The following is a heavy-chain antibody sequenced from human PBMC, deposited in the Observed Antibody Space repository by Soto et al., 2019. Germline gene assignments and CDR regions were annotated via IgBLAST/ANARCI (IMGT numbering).Heavy chain of an antibody. CDR1: GYTFTNSY. CDR3: ARNLAAGDY. D-gene: IGHD6-13*01. V-gene: IGHV1-46*01. J-gene: IGHJ4*02. CDR2: LNPNGGST. Sequence: QVQLVQSGAEVKKPGASVKVSCKASGYTFTNSYIHRVRQAPGQGLEWMALLNPNGGSTNYAQNFQGRVTVTRDTSTSTVYMELTSLTSEDTAVYYCARNLAAGDYWGQGTLVTVSS.